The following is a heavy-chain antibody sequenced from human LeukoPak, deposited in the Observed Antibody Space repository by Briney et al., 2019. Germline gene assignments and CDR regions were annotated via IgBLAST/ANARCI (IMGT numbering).Heavy chain of an antibody. V-gene: IGHV3-30-3*01. J-gene: IGHJ4*02. CDR2: ISYDGSNK. CDR1: GFTFSSYA. D-gene: IGHD2-15*01. CDR3: ARDGLVVLLDY. Sequence: AGGSLRLSCAASGFTFSSYAMHWVRQAPGKGLEWVAVISYDGSNKYYADSVKGRFTISRDNSKNTLYLQMNSLRAEDTAVYYCARDGLVVLLDYWGQGTLVTVSS.